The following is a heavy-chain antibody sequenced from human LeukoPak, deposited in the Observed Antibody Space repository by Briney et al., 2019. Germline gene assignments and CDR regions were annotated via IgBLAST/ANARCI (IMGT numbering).Heavy chain of an antibody. Sequence: APVKVSCKASEGTFSSYAISWVRQAPGQGLEWMGGIIPIVGTANYAQKFQGRVTITADESTSTAYMELSSLRSEDTAVYYCATDIVAVGPTPNYRDYWGQGTLVTVSS. CDR3: ATDIVAVGPTPNYRDY. V-gene: IGHV1-69*13. D-gene: IGHD2-2*01. CDR2: IIPIVGTA. J-gene: IGHJ4*02. CDR1: EGTFSSYA.